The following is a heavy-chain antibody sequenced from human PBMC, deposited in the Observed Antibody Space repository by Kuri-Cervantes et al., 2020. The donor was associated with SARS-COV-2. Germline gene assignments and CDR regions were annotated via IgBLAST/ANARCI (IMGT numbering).Heavy chain of an antibody. D-gene: IGHD2-21*01. CDR1: GFTFSSYA. J-gene: IGHJ4*02. Sequence: GGSLRLSCAASGFTFSSYAMHWVRQAPGKGLEWVAVISYDGSNKYYADSVKGRFTISRDNSKNTLYLQMNNMRREDTAVYFCVRGRVGVQDFWGQGTLVTVSS. CDR2: ISYDGSNK. V-gene: IGHV3-30*14. CDR3: VRGRVGVQDF.